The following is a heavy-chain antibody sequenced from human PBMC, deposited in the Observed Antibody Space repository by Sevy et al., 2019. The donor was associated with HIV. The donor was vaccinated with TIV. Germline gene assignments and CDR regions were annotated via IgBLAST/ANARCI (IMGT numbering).Heavy chain of an antibody. J-gene: IGHJ4*02. Sequence: SQTLSLTCPISGDSVSNNTAVWNWIRQSPSRGLEWLGRTYYRSKWYTDYPQSDKSRITNNADTSNNQISLQLISVSPEDTDVYYCARERNTIFGLINRCFDSWGQGSLATVSS. D-gene: IGHD3-3*01. V-gene: IGHV6-1*01. CDR3: ARERNTIFGLINRCFDS. CDR2: TYYRSKWYT. CDR1: GDSVSNNTAV.